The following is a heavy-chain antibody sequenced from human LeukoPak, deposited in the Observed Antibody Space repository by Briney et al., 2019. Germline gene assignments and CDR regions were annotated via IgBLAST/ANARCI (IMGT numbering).Heavy chain of an antibody. D-gene: IGHD1-26*01. CDR2: FLYSGTT. CDR1: NGAVKNYY. CDR3: ATLVYSGSRYHFDT. V-gene: IGHV4-59*02. J-gene: IGHJ4*02. Sequence: PSETLSLTRSVSNGAVKNYYWTWIRQPPGQGLEWIGNFLYSGTTTYRASLDSRLIISVDNSKNTVSLRLFSVTAADTAAYYCATLVYSGSRYHFDTWGQGTLVTVSS.